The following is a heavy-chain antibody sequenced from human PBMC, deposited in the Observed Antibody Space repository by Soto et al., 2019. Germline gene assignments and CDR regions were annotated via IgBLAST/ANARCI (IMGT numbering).Heavy chain of an antibody. CDR2: ISYDGSNK. D-gene: IGHD3-22*01. V-gene: IGHV3-30*18. CDR1: GFTFSSYG. J-gene: IGHJ4*02. Sequence: GGSLRLSCAASGFTFSSYGMHWVRQAPGKGLEWVAVISYDGSNKYYADSVKGRFTISRDNSKNTLYLQMNSLRAEDTAVYYCAKDDSSGYSDPFDYWGQGTLVTVSS. CDR3: AKDDSSGYSDPFDY.